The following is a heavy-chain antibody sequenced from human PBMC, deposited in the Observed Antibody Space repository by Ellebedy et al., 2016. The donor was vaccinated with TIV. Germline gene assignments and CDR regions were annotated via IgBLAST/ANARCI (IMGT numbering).Heavy chain of an antibody. CDR1: GFTSRSYA. CDR2: VTGSASGSCT. V-gene: IGHV3-23*01. CDR3: AKGTESGSYHISGTFDI. Sequence: PGGSLRLSCAASGFTSRSYAMSWVRHAPGKGLEWVSTVTGSASGSCTYYADSVKGRFTISRDNSKSTLYVQVNSLRAEDTAVYYCAKGTESGSYHISGTFDIWGQGKMVTVSS. D-gene: IGHD1-26*01. J-gene: IGHJ3*02.